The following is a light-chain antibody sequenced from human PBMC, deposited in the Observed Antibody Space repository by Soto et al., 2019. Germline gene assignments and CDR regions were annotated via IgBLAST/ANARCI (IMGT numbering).Light chain of an antibody. J-gene: IGKJ2*02. V-gene: IGKV1-33*01. CDR3: QQYDVVPCT. CDR1: QDINNY. Sequence: DIQLTQSPASLSASVGDRVTISCQASQDINNYLIWYQQKPGEAPNLLIYDASTLGTGVSSRFSGNGSGTEFSVTINNLQPQDTATYYCQQYDVVPCTFGQGTKLEIK. CDR2: DAS.